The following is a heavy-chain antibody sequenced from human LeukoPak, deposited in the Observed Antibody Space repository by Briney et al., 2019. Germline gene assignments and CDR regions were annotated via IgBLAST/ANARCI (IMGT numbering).Heavy chain of an antibody. V-gene: IGHV4-4*07. CDR1: GGSIRRYY. Sequence: SEALSLTRAVSGGSIRRYYWSWMRQPARRGLEWIGHIYTSGSTNYNPSLRSRVTMSIDMSENQFSLRLNSVTAADTAIYYCARVRYQGFDPWGQGTLVTVSS. CDR2: IYTSGST. D-gene: IGHD2-2*01. CDR3: ARVRYQGFDP. J-gene: IGHJ5*02.